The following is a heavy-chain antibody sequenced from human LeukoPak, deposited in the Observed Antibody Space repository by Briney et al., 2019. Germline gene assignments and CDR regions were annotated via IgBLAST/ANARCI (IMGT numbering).Heavy chain of an antibody. V-gene: IGHV4-38-2*01. CDR1: GFTFSDYY. Sequence: PGGSLRLSCAASGFTFSDYYMSWIRQPPGKGLEWIGSIYNSGSTYYNPSLKSRVTISVDTSKNQFSLKLSSVTAADTAVYYCARQGYYDSSGWWGQGTLVTVSS. CDR3: ARQGYYDSSGW. CDR2: IYNSGST. D-gene: IGHD3-22*01. J-gene: IGHJ4*02.